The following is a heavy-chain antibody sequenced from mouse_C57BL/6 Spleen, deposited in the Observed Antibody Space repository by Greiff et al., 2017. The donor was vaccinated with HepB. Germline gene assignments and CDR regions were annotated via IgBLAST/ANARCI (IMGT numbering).Heavy chain of an antibody. CDR2: ISSGGDYI. Sequence: EVKLVESGEGLVKPGGSLKLSCAASGFTFSSYAMSWVRQTPETRLGWVAYISSGGDYIYYADTVKGRFTLARDNARNTLYLQMSSLKSEDTAMYYCTRVLYDGAMDYGGQGTSVTGAS. J-gene: IGHJ4*01. V-gene: IGHV5-9-1*02. CDR3: TRVLYDGAMDY. CDR1: GFTFSSYA. D-gene: IGHD2-12*01.